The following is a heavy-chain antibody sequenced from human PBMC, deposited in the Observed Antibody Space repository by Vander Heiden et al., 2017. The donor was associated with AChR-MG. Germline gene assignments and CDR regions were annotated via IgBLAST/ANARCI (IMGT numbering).Heavy chain of an antibody. CDR2: INHSGST. CDR1: GGSFSGYY. J-gene: IGHJ6*02. V-gene: IGHV4-34*01. CDR3: ARVGIVGVPAPYYYYYGMDV. D-gene: IGHD2-2*01. Sequence: QVQLQQWGAGLLKPSETLSLTCAVYGGSFSGYYRSWIRQPPGKGLEWSGEINHSGSTNYNPSLKSRVTISVDTSKNQFSLKLSSVTAADTAVYYCARVGIVGVPAPYYYYYGMDVWGQGTTVTVSS.